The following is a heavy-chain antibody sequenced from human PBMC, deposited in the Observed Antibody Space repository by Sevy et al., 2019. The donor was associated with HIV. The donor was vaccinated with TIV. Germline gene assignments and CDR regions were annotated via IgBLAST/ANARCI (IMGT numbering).Heavy chain of an antibody. CDR2: ISGSHGTP. V-gene: IGHV3-23*01. J-gene: IGHJ4*02. CDR1: GFTFTSYA. CDR3: AKSEWGNIGFCTRSSCYPFDY. D-gene: IGHD2-2*01. Sequence: GGSLRRSCAASGFTFTSYAMSWVRQAPGKGLEWVSSISGSHGTPYYADSVKGRFTISRDNSKNTLYLQMGSLRAEDTAVYYCAKSEWGNIGFCTRSSCYPFDYWGQGTLVTVSS.